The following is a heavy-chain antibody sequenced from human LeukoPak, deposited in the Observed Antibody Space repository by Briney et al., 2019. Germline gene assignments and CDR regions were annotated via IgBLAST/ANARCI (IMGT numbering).Heavy chain of an antibody. D-gene: IGHD2-2*01. CDR3: AREGGYCSSTSCSFDY. CDR1: GYSISSGYY. CDR2: IYHSGST. V-gene: IGHV4-38-2*02. J-gene: IGHJ4*02. Sequence: KPSETLSLTCAVSGYSISSGYYWGWIRQPPGQGLEWIGSIYHSGSTYHNPSLKSRVTISVDTSKNQFSLKLSSVTAADTAVYYCAREGGYCSSTSCSFDYWGQGTLVTVSS.